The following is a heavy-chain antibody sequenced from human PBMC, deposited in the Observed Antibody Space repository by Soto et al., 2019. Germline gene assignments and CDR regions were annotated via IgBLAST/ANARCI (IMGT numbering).Heavy chain of an antibody. CDR1: GGSISSGDYY. CDR2: FYYSGST. J-gene: IGHJ6*04. D-gene: IGHD3-22*01. Sequence: QVQLQESGPGLVKPSQTLSLTCTVSGGSISSGDYYWNWIRQPPGKGLEWIGYFYYSGSTFYNPSLNSPLTISVDMYKNQFSLKLSSVTAADTAVYYGARYFGTYCYDSSCFNGADYYAMDVWGEWSTVPVSS. V-gene: IGHV4-30-4*01. CDR3: ARYFGTYCYDSSCFNGADYYAMDV.